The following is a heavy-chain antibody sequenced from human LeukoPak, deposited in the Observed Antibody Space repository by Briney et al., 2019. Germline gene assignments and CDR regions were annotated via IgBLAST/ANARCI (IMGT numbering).Heavy chain of an antibody. Sequence: ASVKVSCKASGYTFTGYYMHWVRQAPGQGLEWMGWINPNSGGTNYAQKFQGRVTMTRDTSISTAYMELSRLRSDDTAVYYCVRGRITMIVVAERYNWFDPWGQGTLVTVSS. J-gene: IGHJ5*02. V-gene: IGHV1-2*02. CDR2: INPNSGGT. CDR3: VRGRITMIVVAERYNWFDP. D-gene: IGHD3-22*01. CDR1: GYTFTGYY.